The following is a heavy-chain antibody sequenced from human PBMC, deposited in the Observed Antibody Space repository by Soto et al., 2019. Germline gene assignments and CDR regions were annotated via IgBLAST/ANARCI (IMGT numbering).Heavy chain of an antibody. CDR2: ISAYNGNT. V-gene: IGHV1-18*01. D-gene: IGHD6-19*01. Sequence: ASVKVSCKASGYTFTSYCISWVRQAPGQGLEWMGWISAYNGNTNYAQKLQGRVTMTTDTSTSTAYMELRSLRSDDTAVYYCARVGSGWYVDYYYYMDVWGKGTTVTVSS. J-gene: IGHJ6*03. CDR1: GYTFTSYC. CDR3: ARVGSGWYVDYYYYMDV.